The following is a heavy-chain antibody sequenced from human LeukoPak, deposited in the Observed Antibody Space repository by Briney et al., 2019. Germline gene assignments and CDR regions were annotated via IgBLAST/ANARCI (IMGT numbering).Heavy chain of an antibody. J-gene: IGHJ4*02. V-gene: IGHV3-21*01. D-gene: IGHD3-22*01. CDR3: ARDYYDSSGYPKVSFDY. CDR2: ISSSSYI. CDR1: GFTFSSYS. Sequence: GGSLRLSCAASGFTFSSYSMNWVRQAPGKGLEWVSSISSSSYIYYADSVKGRFTISRDNAKNSLYLQMNSLRAEDTAVYYCARDYYDSSGYPKVSFDYWGQGTLVTVSS.